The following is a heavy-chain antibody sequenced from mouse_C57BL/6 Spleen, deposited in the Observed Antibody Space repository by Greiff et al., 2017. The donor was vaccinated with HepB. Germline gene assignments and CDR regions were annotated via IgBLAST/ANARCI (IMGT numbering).Heavy chain of an antibody. J-gene: IGHJ1*03. V-gene: IGHV5-4*03. CDR2: ISDGGSYT. CDR3: ARGKRDGSSYWYFDV. D-gene: IGHD1-1*01. CDR1: GFTFSSYA. Sequence: EVKVEESGGGLVKPGGSLKLSCAASGFTFSSYAMSWVRQTPEKRLEWVATISDGGSYTYYPDNVKGRFTISRDNAKNNLYLQMSHLKSEDTAMYYCARGKRDGSSYWYFDVWGTGTTVTVSS.